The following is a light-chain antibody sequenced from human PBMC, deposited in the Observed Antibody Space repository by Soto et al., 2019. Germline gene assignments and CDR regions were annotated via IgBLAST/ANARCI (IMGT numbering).Light chain of an antibody. CDR1: QSISSW. Sequence: DIPLTQSPFTLSASLGASVVITWRASQSISSWLAWYQQKPGKAPKLLIYDASSLESGVPSRFSGVGSGTEFTLTISSLQPGDFATYYCQNSYNSPWTFGQGTKVDIK. V-gene: IGKV1-5*01. CDR3: QNSYNSPWT. J-gene: IGKJ1*01. CDR2: DAS.